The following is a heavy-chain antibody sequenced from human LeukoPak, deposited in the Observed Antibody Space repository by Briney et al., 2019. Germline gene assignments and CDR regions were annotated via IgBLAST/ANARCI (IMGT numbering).Heavy chain of an antibody. J-gene: IGHJ4*02. CDR3: VANPFDL. CDR2: IDPSGDDT. CDR1: GYTFTTYY. V-gene: IGHV1-46*01. Sequence: GASVKVSCKASGYTFTTYYMHWVRQAPGQGLEWMGMIDPSGDDTVYTQKFQDRLTVTTDTSTSTVYMELSSLTSEDTGVYYCVANPFDLWGQGTLVTVSS. D-gene: IGHD3-9*01.